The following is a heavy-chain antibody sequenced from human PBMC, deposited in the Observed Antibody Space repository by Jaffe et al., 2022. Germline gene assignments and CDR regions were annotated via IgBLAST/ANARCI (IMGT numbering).Heavy chain of an antibody. CDR1: GYTFTGYY. V-gene: IGHV1-2*06. Sequence: QVQLVQSGAEVKKPGASVKVSCKASGYTFTGYYMHWVRQAPGQGLEWMGRINPNSGGTNYAQKFQGRVTMTRDTSISTAYMELSRLRSDDTAVYYCASDPGPTYYDFWSGYYRTDWFDPWGQGTLVTVSS. CDR2: INPNSGGT. CDR3: ASDPGPTYYDFWSGYYRTDWFDP. J-gene: IGHJ5*02. D-gene: IGHD3-3*01.